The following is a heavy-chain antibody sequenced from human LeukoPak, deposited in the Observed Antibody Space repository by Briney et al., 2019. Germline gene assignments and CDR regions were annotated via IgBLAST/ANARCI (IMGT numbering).Heavy chain of an antibody. CDR2: ISGSGTTS. CDR1: GFTFSNHA. D-gene: IGHD2-8*01. V-gene: IGHV3-23*01. J-gene: IGHJ3*02. Sequence: GGSLRLSCAASGFTFSNHALYWVGQPPGKGLDGVSGISGSGTTSYYADSVRGGLTMHRDNSQKTEYLEMKSLSAEDTAVYFCPKTNGRYEAFHICGRGTTVPVSS. CDR3: PKTNGRYEAFHI.